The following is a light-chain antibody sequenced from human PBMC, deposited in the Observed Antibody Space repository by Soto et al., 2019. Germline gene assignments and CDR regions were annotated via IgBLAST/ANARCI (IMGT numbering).Light chain of an antibody. CDR2: LDRSGSY. CDR1: SGHSTYI. CDR3: ETWYSNTHKV. J-gene: IGLJ3*02. V-gene: IGLV4-60*02. Sequence: QLVLTQSSSASASLGSSVKLTCILSSGHSTYIIAWHQQQPGKAPRFLMTLDRSGSYNRGSGVPDRFSGSSSGADRYLTISHLQYEDEGDYYCETWYSNTHKVFGGGTKRAVL.